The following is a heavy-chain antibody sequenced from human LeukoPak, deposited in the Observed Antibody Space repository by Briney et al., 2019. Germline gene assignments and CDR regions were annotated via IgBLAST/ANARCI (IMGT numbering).Heavy chain of an antibody. Sequence: GGSLRLSCAASGFTVSSNYMSWVRQAPGKGLEWVSVIYSGGSTYYADSVKGRFTISRDNSKNTLYLQMNSLRAEDTAVYYCARDNYGGTPDYYYYYCMDVWGKGTTVTVSS. V-gene: IGHV3-66*02. CDR2: IYSGGST. J-gene: IGHJ6*03. CDR1: GFTVSSNY. CDR3: ARDNYGGTPDYYYYYCMDV. D-gene: IGHD4-23*01.